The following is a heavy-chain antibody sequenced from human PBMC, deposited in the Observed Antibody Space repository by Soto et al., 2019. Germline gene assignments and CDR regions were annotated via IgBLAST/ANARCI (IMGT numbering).Heavy chain of an antibody. CDR2: IGTAGDT. CDR3: AREAGENGGSCYDV. J-gene: IGHJ6*04. CDR1: GFTFSSYD. V-gene: IGHV3-13*01. Sequence: SLRLSCAASGFTFSSYDMHWVRQATGKGLEWVSAIGTAGDTYYPGSVKGRFTISRENAKNSLYLQMNSLRAGDTAVYYWAREAGENGGSCYDVWGKGTTVTVSS. D-gene: IGHD2-15*01.